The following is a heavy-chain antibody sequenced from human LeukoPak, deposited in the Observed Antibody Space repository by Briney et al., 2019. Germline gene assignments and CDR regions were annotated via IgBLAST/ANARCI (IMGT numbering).Heavy chain of an antibody. CDR2: IRSNGATT. CDR1: GFTFSTSA. J-gene: IGHJ4*02. Sequence: GGSLRLSCAASGFTFSTSAMSWVHQAPGKGLEWVSGIRSNGATTEYADSVKGRFTTSRDNSKNTLYLQMNSLRAEDTAVYYCAKGGGVVTRHFDYWGQGTLVTVSS. V-gene: IGHV3-23*01. D-gene: IGHD3-10*01. CDR3: AKGGGVVTRHFDY.